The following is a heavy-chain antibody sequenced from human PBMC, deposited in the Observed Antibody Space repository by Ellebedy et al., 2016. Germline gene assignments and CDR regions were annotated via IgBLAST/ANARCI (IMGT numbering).Heavy chain of an antibody. CDR2: ISAGSDIT. V-gene: IGHV3-23*01. D-gene: IGHD4-17*01. Sequence: GESLKISXTASGFTFSNYVMSWVRQAPGKGLEWVSTISAGSDITRLADSVKGRFTISRDSSKNSVYLRMNNLRVEDTAVYYCRQGHYADLWGQGALVTVSS. CDR1: GFTFSNYV. J-gene: IGHJ4*02. CDR3: RQGHYADL.